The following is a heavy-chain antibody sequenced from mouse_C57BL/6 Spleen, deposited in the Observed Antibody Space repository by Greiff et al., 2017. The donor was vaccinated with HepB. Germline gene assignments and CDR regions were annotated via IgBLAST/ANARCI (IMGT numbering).Heavy chain of an antibody. CDR2: INPNYGTT. Sequence: LVESGPELVKPGASVKISCKASGYSFTDYNMNWVKQSNGKSLEWIGVINPNYGTTSYNQKFKGKATLTVDQSSSTAYMQLNSLTSEDSAVYYCARWGGNYGYYAMDYWGQGTSVTVSS. V-gene: IGHV1-39*01. CDR3: ARWGGNYGYYAMDY. CDR1: GYSFTDYN. D-gene: IGHD2-1*01. J-gene: IGHJ4*01.